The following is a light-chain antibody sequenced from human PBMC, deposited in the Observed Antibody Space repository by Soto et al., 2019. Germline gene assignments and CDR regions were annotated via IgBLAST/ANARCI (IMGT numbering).Light chain of an antibody. Sequence: DIQMTQSPTTLSASVEDRVTITCRASQSLSNRLAWYQQKPGKAPSLLIYDASSVESEVPSRFSGSGSGTEFTLTISSLQTDDFATYYCQQYNSYSTFGQGTKVEIK. CDR3: QQYNSYST. J-gene: IGKJ1*01. CDR2: DAS. CDR1: QSLSNR. V-gene: IGKV1-5*01.